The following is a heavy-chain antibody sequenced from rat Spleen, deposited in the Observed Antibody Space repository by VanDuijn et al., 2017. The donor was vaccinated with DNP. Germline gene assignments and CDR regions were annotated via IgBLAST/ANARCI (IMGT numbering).Heavy chain of an antibody. CDR1: GFTFSDYA. D-gene: IGHD1-4*01. Sequence: EVQLVESGGGLVQAGRSLKLSCVASGFTFSDYALAWVRQAPTKGLEWVAAISTSGAVTYYRDSVKGRFTISRDNAKNTLYLHMNSLRSGDTATYYCVRSGPDIKGYYFDYWGQGVMVTVSS. CDR2: ISTSGAVT. V-gene: IGHV5S23*01. CDR3: VRSGPDIKGYYFDY. J-gene: IGHJ2*01.